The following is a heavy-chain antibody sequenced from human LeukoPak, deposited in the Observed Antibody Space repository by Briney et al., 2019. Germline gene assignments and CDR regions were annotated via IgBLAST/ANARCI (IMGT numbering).Heavy chain of an antibody. V-gene: IGHV3-30*18. D-gene: IGHD6-13*01. Sequence: GRSLRLSCAASGFTFSSYGMHWVRQAPGKGLEWVAVISYDGSNKYYADSVKGRFTISRDNSKNTLYLQMNSLRAEDTAVYYCAKDLLDYSSSWYGVYYYYGMDVWGQGTTVTVSS. CDR1: GFTFSSYG. CDR2: ISYDGSNK. CDR3: AKDLLDYSSSWYGVYYYYGMDV. J-gene: IGHJ6*02.